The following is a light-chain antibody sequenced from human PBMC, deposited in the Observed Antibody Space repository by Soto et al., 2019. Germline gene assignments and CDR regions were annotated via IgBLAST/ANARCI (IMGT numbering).Light chain of an antibody. CDR1: QSVSSY. J-gene: IGKJ5*01. Sequence: EIVLTQSPATLSLSPGERATLSCRASQSVSSYLAWYQQRPGQAPRLLISDASNRATGIPGRFSGSGSGTDFTLTISSLEPEDFAVYYCQQRINWPPITFGQGTRLEIK. V-gene: IGKV3-11*01. CDR2: DAS. CDR3: QQRINWPPIT.